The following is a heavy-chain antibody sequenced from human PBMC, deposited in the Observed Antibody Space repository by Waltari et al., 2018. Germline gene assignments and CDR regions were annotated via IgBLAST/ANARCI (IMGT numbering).Heavy chain of an antibody. Sequence: QVQLQQWGAGLLKPSETLSLSCSVYGGSFSGYYWSWIRQPPGKGLEWIGEINHSGSTKYNPSLMGRVTISVDTSKHQCSLKLTSVTAADTGVYYCARHPMYASTWYEDYWGQGALVTVSS. J-gene: IGHJ4*02. D-gene: IGHD2-8*01. CDR2: INHSGST. CDR1: GGSFSGYY. CDR3: ARHPMYASTWYEDY. V-gene: IGHV4-34*01.